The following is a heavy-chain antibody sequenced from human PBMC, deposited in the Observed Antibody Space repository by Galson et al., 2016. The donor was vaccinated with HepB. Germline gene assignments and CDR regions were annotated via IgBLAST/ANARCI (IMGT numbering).Heavy chain of an antibody. CDR3: ARRPGRGDGSAFDL. CDR2: IYWDGEK. D-gene: IGHD5-24*01. V-gene: IGHV2-5*02. CDR1: GFSLRSNDVG. J-gene: IGHJ2*01. Sequence: PAPVKPTQTLTLTCTLSGFSLRSNDVGVAWTRQAPGKALEWLTIIYWDGEKKYIPSLRGRLTITEDTSKNQVVLTLTNVDSLDTGTYYCARRPGRGDGSAFDLWGRGTLVTVSS.